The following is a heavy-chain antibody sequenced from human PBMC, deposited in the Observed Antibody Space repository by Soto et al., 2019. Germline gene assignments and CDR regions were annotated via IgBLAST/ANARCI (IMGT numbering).Heavy chain of an antibody. V-gene: IGHV5-51*01. J-gene: IGHJ6*02. CDR3: VRTAGAGKYYYGGDV. Sequence: GESLKISCKGSGYSFTSYWIGWVRQMPGKGLEWMGIIYPGDSDTRYSPSFQGQVTISADKSITTAYLQWSSLKASDTAMYYCVRTAGAGKYYYGGDVWGQGTTVTVSS. D-gene: IGHD6-13*01. CDR1: GYSFTSYW. CDR2: IYPGDSDT.